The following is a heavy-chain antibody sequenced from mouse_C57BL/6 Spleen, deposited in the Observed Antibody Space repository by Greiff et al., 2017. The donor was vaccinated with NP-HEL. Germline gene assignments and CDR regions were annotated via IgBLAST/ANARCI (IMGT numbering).Heavy chain of an antibody. J-gene: IGHJ2*01. CDR3: AREGDSTVVATDYFDY. V-gene: IGHV1-53*01. D-gene: IGHD1-1*01. CDR1: GYSFTSYW. Sequence: QGERQKKGTELVKPGASVKLSCKASGYSFTSYWMHWVKQRPGQGLEWIGNINPSNGGTNYNEKFKSKATLTVDKSSSTAYMQLSSLTSEDSAVYYCAREGDSTVVATDYFDYWGQGTTLTVSS. CDR2: INPSNGGT.